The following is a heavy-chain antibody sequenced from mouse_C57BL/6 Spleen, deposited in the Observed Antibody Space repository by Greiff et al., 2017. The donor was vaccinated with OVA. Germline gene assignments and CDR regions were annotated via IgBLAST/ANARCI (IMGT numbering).Heavy chain of an antibody. CDR3: ARGGYSNLFAY. V-gene: IGHV3-1*01. Sequence: VQLQQSGPGMVKPSQSLSLTCTVTGYSITSGYDWHWIRHFPGNKLEWMGYISYSGSTNYNPSLKSRISITHDTSKNHFFLKLNSVTTEDTATYYCARGGYSNLFAYWGQGTLVTVSA. D-gene: IGHD2-5*01. CDR2: ISYSGST. CDR1: GYSITSGYD. J-gene: IGHJ3*01.